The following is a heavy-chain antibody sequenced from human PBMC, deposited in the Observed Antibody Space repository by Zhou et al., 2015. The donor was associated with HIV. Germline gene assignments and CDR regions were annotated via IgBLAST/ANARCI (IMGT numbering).Heavy chain of an antibody. J-gene: IGHJ2*01. CDR2: IVVGSGNT. CDR1: GVTFTSSA. CDR3: AAGIASPYWYFNL. Sequence: QMQLVQSGPEVKKPGTSVKVSCKASGVTFTSSAVQWVRQARGQRLEWIGWIVVGSGNTNYAQKFQERVAITRDMSTSTAYMELSSLRSEDTAVYYCAAGIASPYWYFNLWGRGTLVTVSS. V-gene: IGHV1-58*01. D-gene: IGHD6-6*01.